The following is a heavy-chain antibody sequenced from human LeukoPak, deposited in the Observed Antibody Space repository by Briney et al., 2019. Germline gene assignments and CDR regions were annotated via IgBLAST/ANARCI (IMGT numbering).Heavy chain of an antibody. Sequence: GGSLRLSCAASGFTFSSYSMNWVRQAPGKGLEWVSSISTRSTYIYYADSVKGRFTISRDNAKNSLFLQMNSLRAEDTAVYFCAKSTRAVMAMMDVWGKGTTVTVSS. CDR1: GFTFSSYS. V-gene: IGHV3-21*01. CDR3: AKSTRAVMAMMDV. D-gene: IGHD3-16*01. J-gene: IGHJ6*04. CDR2: ISTRSTYI.